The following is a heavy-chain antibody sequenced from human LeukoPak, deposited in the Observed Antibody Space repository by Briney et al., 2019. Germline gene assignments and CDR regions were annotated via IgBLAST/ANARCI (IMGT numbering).Heavy chain of an antibody. CDR2: VSYVGRSK. CDR3: ARSLGTVVVVAAWCGGGMDF. D-gene: IGHD2-15*01. J-gene: IGHJ6*04. CDR1: GFTFSRYA. V-gene: IGHV3-30*04. Sequence: VCARRLPCLASGFTFSRYAMHGVGQAPPKGRDWVAVVSYVGRSKYYADSVKGRFTISRDNSKSTLYLQVNGLRAEVSAVYYSARSLGTVVVVAAWCGGGMDFWGKGTTVTVSS.